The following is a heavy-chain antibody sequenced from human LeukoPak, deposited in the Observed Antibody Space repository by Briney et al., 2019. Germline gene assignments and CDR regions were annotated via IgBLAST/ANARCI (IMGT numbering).Heavy chain of an antibody. J-gene: IGHJ3*02. Sequence: SVKLSCKASAGTFSSYAISWVRQAPGQGLEWMGVIIPIFSTANYAQKFQGRVTITADKSTSTAYMELSSLRSEDTAVYYCARDGGYCSGGSCSNDAFDIWGQGTMVTVSS. D-gene: IGHD2-15*01. CDR2: IIPIFSTA. V-gene: IGHV1-69*06. CDR3: ARDGGYCSGGSCSNDAFDI. CDR1: AGTFSSYA.